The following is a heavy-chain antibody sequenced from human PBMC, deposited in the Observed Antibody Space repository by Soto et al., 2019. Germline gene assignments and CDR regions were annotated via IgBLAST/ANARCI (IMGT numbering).Heavy chain of an antibody. J-gene: IGHJ4*02. V-gene: IGHV1-8*01. D-gene: IGHD2-21*02. Sequence: QVQLVQSGAEVKKPGASVKVSCKASGYTFSHYDINWVRQATGQGLEWMGWMNPDSGNAGYAQKFQDRVTMTRATSTSTAYMELSSLTSDDTAVYYCARTRLCGGDCYSHYFFDYGGEGTLATVSS. CDR2: MNPDSGNA. CDR3: ARTRLCGGDCYSHYFFDY. CDR1: GYTFSHYD.